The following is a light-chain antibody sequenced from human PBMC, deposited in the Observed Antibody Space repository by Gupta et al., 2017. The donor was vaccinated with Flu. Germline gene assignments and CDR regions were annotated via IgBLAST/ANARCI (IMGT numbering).Light chain of an antibody. V-gene: IGKV4-1*01. CDR1: QSVLYSSNNKNY. J-gene: IGKJ3*01. Sequence: SLGERATINCKSSQSVLYSSNNKNYLAWYQQKPGQPPKLLIYWASTRESGVPDRFSGSGSGTDFTHTISSLQAEDVAVYYCQQYYSTPFTFGPGTKVDIK. CDR2: WAS. CDR3: QQYYSTPFT.